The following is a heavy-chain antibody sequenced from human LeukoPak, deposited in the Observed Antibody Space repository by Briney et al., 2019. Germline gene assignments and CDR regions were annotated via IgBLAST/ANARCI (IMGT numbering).Heavy chain of an antibody. Sequence: PGGSLRLSCAASGFTFSSYGMSWVRQAPGKGLEWVSAISGSGGSTYYADSVKGRFTISRDNSKNTLYLQMNSLRAEDTAVYYCARDSQWLASWDYYYYMDVWGKGTTVTVSS. CDR1: GFTFSSYG. V-gene: IGHV3-23*01. CDR3: ARDSQWLASWDYYYYMDV. CDR2: ISGSGGST. J-gene: IGHJ6*03. D-gene: IGHD6-19*01.